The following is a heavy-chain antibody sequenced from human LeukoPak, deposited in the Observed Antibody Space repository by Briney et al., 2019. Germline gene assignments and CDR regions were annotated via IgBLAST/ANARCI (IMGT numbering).Heavy chain of an antibody. V-gene: IGHV3-9*01. CDR1: GFTFDDYA. CDR3: AKDIFGDYGGADY. J-gene: IGHJ4*02. CDR2: ISWNSGSI. D-gene: IGHD4-23*01. Sequence: GGSLRLSCAASGFTFDDYAMHWVRHAPGKGLEWVSGISWNSGSIGYADSVKGRFTISRDNAKNSLYLQMNSLRAEDTALYYCAKDIFGDYGGADYWGQGTLVTVSS.